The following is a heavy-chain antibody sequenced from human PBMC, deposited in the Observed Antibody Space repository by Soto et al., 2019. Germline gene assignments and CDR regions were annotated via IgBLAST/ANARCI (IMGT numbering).Heavy chain of an antibody. Sequence: SETLSLTCTVSGGSISSYYWSWIRQTPGKGLQWIGYSHYSGSTNYNPSLKSRVTISVDTSKNQFSLKLSSVTAADTAVYYCARHARYYDILTGYSTLSWFDPWGQGTLVTVSS. D-gene: IGHD3-9*01. CDR3: ARHARYYDILTGYSTLSWFDP. J-gene: IGHJ5*02. CDR1: GGSISSYY. V-gene: IGHV4-59*08. CDR2: SHYSGST.